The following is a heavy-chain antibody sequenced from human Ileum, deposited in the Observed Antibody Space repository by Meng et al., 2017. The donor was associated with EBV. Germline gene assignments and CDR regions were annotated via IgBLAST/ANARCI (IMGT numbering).Heavy chain of an antibody. J-gene: IGHJ4*02. CDR3: VRGPPVGVPGPGDY. Sequence: VQLVQCGAGVKNPGASVKVSCKSSGYACTSYILHWVRQAPGQRLEWMGWINVGVGYTKYSQKFQGRVTISSDTSATTGYMELSSMRSEDTAVYYCVRGPPVGVPGPGDYWGQGTLVTVSS. D-gene: IGHD2-21*01. V-gene: IGHV1-3*01. CDR2: INVGVGYT. CDR1: GYACTSYI.